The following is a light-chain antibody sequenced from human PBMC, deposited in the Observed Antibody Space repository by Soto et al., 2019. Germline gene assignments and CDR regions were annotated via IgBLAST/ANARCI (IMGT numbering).Light chain of an antibody. V-gene: IGKV1-27*01. Sequence: DIQVTQSPSSLSASLGARVTITCRANQAIGVYLAWFRQQPGKVPKLLIYAASALQSGGPSRFSGSGSGTDFTLTISSLQPEDIATYYSQKYNSAPLTFGGGPKVEI. CDR2: AAS. CDR1: QAIGVY. CDR3: QKYNSAPLT. J-gene: IGKJ4*01.